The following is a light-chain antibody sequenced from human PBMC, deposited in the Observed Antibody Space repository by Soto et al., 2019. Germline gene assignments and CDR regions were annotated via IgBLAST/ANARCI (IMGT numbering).Light chain of an antibody. J-gene: IGKJ5*01. CDR1: QNVDSY. Sequence: ETVLTQSPATLSLSPGERATLSCRASQNVDSYLAWYQQKPGQAPRLLIYDASTRATGVPPRFSGSGCVADFTLTISSLEPEDFALYYCQQRRNWPPHTFGQGTRLEIK. CDR2: DAS. CDR3: QQRRNWPPHT. V-gene: IGKV3-11*01.